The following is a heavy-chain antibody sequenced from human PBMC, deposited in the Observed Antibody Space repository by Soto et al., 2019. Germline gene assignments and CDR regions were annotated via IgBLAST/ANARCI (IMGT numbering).Heavy chain of an antibody. V-gene: IGHV3-30-3*01. CDR1: GFTFSSYA. CDR3: ARDRGEVVPAAKSYFDY. Sequence: LRLSCAACGFTFSSYAMHWVRQAPGKGLEWVAVISYDGSNKYYADSVKGRFTISRDNSKNTLYLQMNSLRAEDTAVYYCARDRGEVVPAAKSYFDYWGQGTLHTFAS. CDR2: ISYDGSNK. D-gene: IGHD2-2*01. J-gene: IGHJ4*02.